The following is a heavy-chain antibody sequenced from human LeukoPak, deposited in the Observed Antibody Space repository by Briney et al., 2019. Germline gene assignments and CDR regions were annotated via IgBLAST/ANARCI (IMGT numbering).Heavy chain of an antibody. Sequence: ASVKVSCKASGYTFISYALHWVRQAPGQRLEWMGWINGGNGKTKYSQKFQSRVTLTRDTSASTAYMELSSLRSEDTAVYYCARGDYGDYLTFGYWGQGTLVTVSS. V-gene: IGHV1-3*01. CDR2: INGGNGKT. J-gene: IGHJ4*02. D-gene: IGHD4-17*01. CDR3: ARGDYGDYLTFGY. CDR1: GYTFISYA.